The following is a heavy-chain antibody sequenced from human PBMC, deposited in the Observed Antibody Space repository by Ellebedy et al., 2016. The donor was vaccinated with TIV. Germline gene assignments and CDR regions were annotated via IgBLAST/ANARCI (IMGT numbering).Heavy chain of an antibody. D-gene: IGHD2-2*01. V-gene: IGHV3-30-3*01. CDR3: ARGAAAVLPPYYFYYMDV. CDR2: ISYDGTKK. CDR1: AFTFRSYG. Sequence: GGSLRLSXAASAFTFRSYGMHWVRQAPGKGLEWVAVISYDGTKKDYADSVKGRFTISRDNAKNTVYLEMNSLRVEDTGVYYCARGAAAVLPPYYFYYMDVWGKGTTVTVSS. J-gene: IGHJ6*03.